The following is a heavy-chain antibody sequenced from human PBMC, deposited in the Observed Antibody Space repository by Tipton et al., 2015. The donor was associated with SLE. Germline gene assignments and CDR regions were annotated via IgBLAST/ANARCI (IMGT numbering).Heavy chain of an antibody. CDR3: ARGREYNYGWGNY. J-gene: IGHJ4*02. CDR1: GGSISSHY. Sequence: TLSLTCTVSGGSISSHYWSWIRQPPGKGLEWIGSIYYSGSTNYSPSLRSRVTISVDTSKNQFSLKLHSVTAADTAVYYCARGREYNYGWGNYWGQGTLVTVSS. V-gene: IGHV4-59*11. D-gene: IGHD5-18*01. CDR2: IYYSGST.